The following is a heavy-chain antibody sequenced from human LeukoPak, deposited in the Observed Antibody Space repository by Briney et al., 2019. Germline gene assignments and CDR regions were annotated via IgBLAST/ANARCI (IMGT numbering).Heavy chain of an antibody. V-gene: IGHV3-23*01. Sequence: GGSLRLSCAASGFTFDDYAMSWVRQAPGKGLEWVSAISGSGGSTYYADSVKGRFTISRDNSKNTLYLQMNSLRAEDTALYYCARRAGAYTHPYDYWGQGTLVTVS. CDR2: ISGSGGST. CDR3: ARRAGAYTHPYDY. J-gene: IGHJ4*02. CDR1: GFTFDDYA. D-gene: IGHD3-16*01.